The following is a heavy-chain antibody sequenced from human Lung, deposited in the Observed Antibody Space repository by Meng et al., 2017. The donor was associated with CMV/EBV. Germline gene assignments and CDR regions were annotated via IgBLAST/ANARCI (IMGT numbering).Heavy chain of an antibody. CDR2: IYYSGST. D-gene: IGHD6-6*01. CDR1: GGSIRSYY. V-gene: IGHV4-59*01. CDR3: ARGHGGSSVPHLYYYGMDV. J-gene: IGHJ6*02. Sequence: SETXSLXCTVSGGSIRSYYWSWIRQPPGKALEWIGYIYYSGSTKYNPSLKSRVTISVDTSKNQFSLKLSSVTAADTAVYYCARGHGGSSVPHLYYYGMDVXGQGXTVTVSS.